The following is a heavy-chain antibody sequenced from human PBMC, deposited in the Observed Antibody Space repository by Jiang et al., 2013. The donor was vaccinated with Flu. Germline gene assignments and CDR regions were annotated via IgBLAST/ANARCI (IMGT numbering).Heavy chain of an antibody. J-gene: IGHJ4*02. Sequence: PGPSVKVSCKASGYTFTSYYMHWVRQAPGQGLEWMGIINPSGGSTSYTQKFQGRVTMTRDTSTSTVYMELSSLRSEDTAVYYCARGVSYYDSSGYSLEYWGQGTLVTVSS. CDR2: INPSGGST. V-gene: IGHV1-46*03. CDR3: ARGVSYYDSSGYSLEY. CDR1: GYTFTSYY. D-gene: IGHD3-22*01.